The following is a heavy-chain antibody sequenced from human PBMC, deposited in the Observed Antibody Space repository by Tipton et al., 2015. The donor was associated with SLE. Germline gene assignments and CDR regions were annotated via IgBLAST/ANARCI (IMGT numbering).Heavy chain of an antibody. D-gene: IGHD2/OR15-2a*01. V-gene: IGHV3-30*04. Sequence: RSLRLSCAASGFIFSSYAMHWVRQSPGKGLEWVAIISHDGTDTYYADSVKGRFTISRDNSKNTMYLQMNSLRPEDTAVFYCARDYFAFDIGGQGTMVTVSS. J-gene: IGHJ3*02. CDR3: ARDYFAFDI. CDR2: ISHDGTDT. CDR1: GFIFSSYA.